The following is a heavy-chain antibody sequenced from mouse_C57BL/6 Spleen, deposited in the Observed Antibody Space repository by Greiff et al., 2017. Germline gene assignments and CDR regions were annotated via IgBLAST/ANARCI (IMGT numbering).Heavy chain of an antibody. V-gene: IGHV1-80*01. CDR3: ARGRDYSYAMDY. D-gene: IGHD1-1*01. Sequence: VQLKESGAELVKPGASVKISCKASGYAFSSYWMNWVKQRPGKGLEWIGQIYPGDGDTNYNGKFKGKATLTADKSSSTAYMQLSSLTSEDSAVYFCARGRDYSYAMDYWGQGTSGTVSS. CDR2: IYPGDGDT. CDR1: GYAFSSYW. J-gene: IGHJ4*01.